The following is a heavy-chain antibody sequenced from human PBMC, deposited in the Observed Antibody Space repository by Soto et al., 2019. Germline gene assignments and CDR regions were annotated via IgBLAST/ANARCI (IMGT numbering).Heavy chain of an antibody. J-gene: IGHJ5*01. Sequence: QIHLQQSGPGLVKPSQTLSLTCAISGDSVSTNSATWDWIRQSPSRGLEWLGRTYYRSNWYTDYAVSVKGRITTSPDPSNTQLSLQLNSVTPDDTAVYYCARRIGNSWLDSGGQGTLVTVSS. D-gene: IGHD4-4*01. CDR3: ARRIGNSWLDS. CDR2: TYYRSNWYT. V-gene: IGHV6-1*01. CDR1: GDSVSTNSAT.